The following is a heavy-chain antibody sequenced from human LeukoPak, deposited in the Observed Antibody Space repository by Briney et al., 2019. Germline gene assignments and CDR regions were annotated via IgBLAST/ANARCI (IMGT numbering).Heavy chain of an antibody. Sequence: PSQTLSLTCTVSGGSISSGGYYWSWIRQHPGKGLEWIGYIYYSGSTYYNPSPKSRVTISVDTSKNQFSLKLSSVTAADTAVYYCAAGYDYRTTFDYWGQGTLVTVSS. J-gene: IGHJ4*02. CDR3: AAGYDYRTTFDY. CDR1: GGSISSGGYY. CDR2: IYYSGST. V-gene: IGHV4-31*03. D-gene: IGHD5-12*01.